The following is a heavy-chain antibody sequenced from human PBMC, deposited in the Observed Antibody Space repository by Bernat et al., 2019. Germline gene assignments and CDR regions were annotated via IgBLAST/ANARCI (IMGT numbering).Heavy chain of an antibody. CDR2: ILYSGST. D-gene: IGHD6-19*01. V-gene: IGHV4-39*02. CDR1: GDSISRNNYY. Sequence: QQQLQESGPGLVKPSETLFLTCSVSGDSISRNNYYWGWIRQPPGKGLEWIGSILYSGSTYYNPSLKSRVTISVDRSKNQFSLMLTSVTAADTAVFYCARDFIAVAGSPGYWGQGTLVTVSS. J-gene: IGHJ4*02. CDR3: ARDFIAVAGSPGY.